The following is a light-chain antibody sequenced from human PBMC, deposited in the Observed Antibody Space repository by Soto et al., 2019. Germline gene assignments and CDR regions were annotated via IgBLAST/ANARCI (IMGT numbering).Light chain of an antibody. CDR3: QQRSNWAPGLT. CDR2: DAS. J-gene: IGKJ4*01. Sequence: EIVLTQSPATLSLSPGERATLSCRASQSVSSYLAWYQQKPGQAPRLLIYDASNRATGIPARFSGSGSVTDFTLTISSLEAEDFVVYYCQQRSNWAPGLTFGGGTKVEIK. V-gene: IGKV3-11*01. CDR1: QSVSSY.